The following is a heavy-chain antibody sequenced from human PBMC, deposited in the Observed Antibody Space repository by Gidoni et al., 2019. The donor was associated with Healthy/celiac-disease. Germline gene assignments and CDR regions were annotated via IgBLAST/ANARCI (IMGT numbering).Heavy chain of an antibody. CDR1: GVTFSSDG. J-gene: IGHJ6*03. CDR2: IWYDGSNK. D-gene: IGHD3-3*01. V-gene: IGHV3-33*01. CDR3: ARVGFLEWLTPYYYYYYMDV. Sequence: QVQLVESGGGVVQTGRSMRLSWAASGVTFSSDGRHGVRQAPGKGLEGVAVIWYDGSNKYYADSVKGRFTISRDNSKNTLYLQMNSLRAEDTAVYYCARVGFLEWLTPYYYYYYMDVWGKGTTVTVSS.